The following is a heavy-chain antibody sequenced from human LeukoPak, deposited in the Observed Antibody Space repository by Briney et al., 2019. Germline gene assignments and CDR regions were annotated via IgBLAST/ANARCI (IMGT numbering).Heavy chain of an antibody. D-gene: IGHD3-9*01. V-gene: IGHV3-23*01. J-gene: IGHJ4*02. CDR2: ILCIVGST. CDR3: AKWGDYDILTGYYDSDY. CDR1: GLTFSNYA. Sequence: GGSLRLSCAASGLTFSNYAMSWVRQAPGKGLEWVSAILCIVGSTYYADSVKGRFTISRDNPKNTLYLQMNSLRAEDTAVYYCAKWGDYDILTGYYDSDYWGQGTLVTVSS.